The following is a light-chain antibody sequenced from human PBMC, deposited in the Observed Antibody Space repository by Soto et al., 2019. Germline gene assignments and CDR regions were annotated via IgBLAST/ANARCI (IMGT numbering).Light chain of an antibody. J-gene: IGKJ1*01. V-gene: IGKV3-20*01. CDR3: QQCGSLPGT. CDR1: QSVNGNY. CDR2: GTS. Sequence: ETVLTQSPGTLSLSPGERATLSCRASQSVNGNYLAWYQQKPGQAPRLLIYGTSSRATGIPDRFSGSGSGTDFTLTISRLEPEAFAVYYCQQCGSLPGTFGQGTKV.